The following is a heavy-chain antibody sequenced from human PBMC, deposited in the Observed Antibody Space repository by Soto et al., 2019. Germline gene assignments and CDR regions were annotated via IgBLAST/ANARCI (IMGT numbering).Heavy chain of an antibody. J-gene: IGHJ4*02. CDR1: GFTFSSYA. V-gene: IGHV3-23*01. CDR2: ISGSGGST. CDR3: AKDLLRSFDWLLQALDY. D-gene: IGHD3-9*01. Sequence: GGSLRLSCAASGFTFSSYAMSWVRQAPGKGLEWVSAISGSGGSTYYADSVKGRFTISRDNSKNTLYLQMNSLRAEDTAVYYCAKDLLRSFDWLLQALDYWGQGTLVTVSS.